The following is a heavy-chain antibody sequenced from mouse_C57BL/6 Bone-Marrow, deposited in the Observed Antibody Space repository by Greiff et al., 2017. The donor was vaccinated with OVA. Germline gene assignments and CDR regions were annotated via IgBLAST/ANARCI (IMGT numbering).Heavy chain of an antibody. CDR1: GYNFTDYY. CDR3: ARDGYYFDY. J-gene: IGHJ2*01. Sequence: QVQLQQSGAELVRPGASVKLSCKASGYNFTDYYINWVKQRPGQGLEWIARIYPGSGNTYYNEKFKGKATLTAEKSSSTAYMQLSSLTSEDSAVYFCARDGYYFDYWGQGTTLTVSS. CDR2: IYPGSGNT. D-gene: IGHD2-3*01. V-gene: IGHV1-76*01.